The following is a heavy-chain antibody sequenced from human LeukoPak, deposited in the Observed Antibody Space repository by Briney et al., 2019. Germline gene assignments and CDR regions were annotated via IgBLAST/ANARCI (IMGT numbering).Heavy chain of an antibody. CDR1: GFTFSSYA. CDR3: AKTLIVLRGYSYEPDY. V-gene: IGHV3-23*01. D-gene: IGHD5-18*01. CDR2: ISGSGGST. Sequence: GGSLRLSCAASGFTFSSYAMSWVRQAPGKGLEWVSAISGSGGSTYYADSVKGRFTISRDNSKNTLYLQMNSLRAEDTAVYYCAKTLIVLRGYSYEPDYWGQGTLVTASS. J-gene: IGHJ4*02.